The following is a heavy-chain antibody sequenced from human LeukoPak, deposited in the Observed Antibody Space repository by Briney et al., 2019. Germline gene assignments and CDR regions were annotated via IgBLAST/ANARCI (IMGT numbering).Heavy chain of an antibody. V-gene: IGHV3-7*01. Sequence: PGGSLRLSCAASGFTFSSYWMSWVRQAPGKGLEWVANIKQDGSEKYYVDSVKGRFTISRDNATNSLYLQMNSLRAEDTAVYYCARVGWLVLPGAFDIWGQGTMVTVSS. CDR2: IKQDGSEK. J-gene: IGHJ3*02. CDR1: GFTFSSYW. D-gene: IGHD5-12*01. CDR3: ARVGWLVLPGAFDI.